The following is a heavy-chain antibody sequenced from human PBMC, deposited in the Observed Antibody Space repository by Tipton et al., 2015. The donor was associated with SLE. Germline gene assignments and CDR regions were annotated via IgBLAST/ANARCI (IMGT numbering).Heavy chain of an antibody. V-gene: IGHV4-34*01. Sequence: TLSLTCAVYGGPFSGYYWSWIRQPPGKGLEWIGEINHSGSTKYNPSLKSRVTISVDTSKNQFSLRLSSVTAADTAVYYCARHGLRGYYFDYWGQGTLVTVSS. CDR3: ARHGLRGYYFDY. CDR1: GGPFSGYY. D-gene: IGHD3-16*01. CDR2: INHSGST. J-gene: IGHJ4*02.